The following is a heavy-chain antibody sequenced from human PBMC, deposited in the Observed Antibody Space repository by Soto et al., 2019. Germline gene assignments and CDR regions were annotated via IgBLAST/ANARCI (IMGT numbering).Heavy chain of an antibody. J-gene: IGHJ6*02. Sequence: QVQLVQSGAEVKKPGSSVKVSCKASRDAFSKYAFNWVRQAPGQGLELIGWIIPIFDSRNYAEKFQRRVTITADEATSTAYMELRSLRFEATAGYYCARGETYLGVWGQGTTVTVSS. D-gene: IGHD3-16*01. CDR2: IIPIFDSR. V-gene: IGHV1-69*01. CDR1: RDAFSKYA. CDR3: ARGETYLGV.